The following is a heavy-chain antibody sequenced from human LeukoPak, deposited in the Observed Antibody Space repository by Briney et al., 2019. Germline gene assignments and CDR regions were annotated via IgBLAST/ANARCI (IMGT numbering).Heavy chain of an antibody. D-gene: IGHD3-16*01. CDR3: ARLNYYYMDV. CDR1: GL. V-gene: IGHV3-23*01. Sequence: GGSLRLSCAASGLSWVRQAPGKGLEWVSAISGSGDSTYYADSVKGRFTISRDNSKNTLYLQMNSLRAEDTAVYYCARLNYYYMDVWGKGTTVTVSS. J-gene: IGHJ6*03. CDR2: ISGSGDST.